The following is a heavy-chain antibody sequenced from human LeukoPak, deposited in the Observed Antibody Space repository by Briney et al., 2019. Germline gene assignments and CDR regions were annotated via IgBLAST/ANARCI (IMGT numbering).Heavy chain of an antibody. J-gene: IGHJ6*03. CDR2: IIPIFGTA. V-gene: IGHV1-69*05. CDR1: GGTFSSYT. D-gene: IGHD5-24*01. Sequence: SVKVSCKASGGTFSSYTISWVRQAPGQGLEWMGRIIPIFGTANYAQKFQGRVTITTDESTSTAYMELSSLRSEDTAVYYCARGVPIRDYYYYYMDVWGKGTTVTVSS. CDR3: ARGVPIRDYYYYYMDV.